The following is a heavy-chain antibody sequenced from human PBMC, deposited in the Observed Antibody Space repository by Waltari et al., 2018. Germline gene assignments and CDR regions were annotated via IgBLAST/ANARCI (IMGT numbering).Heavy chain of an antibody. V-gene: IGHV4-39*07. CDR2: IYYSGST. Sequence: QLQLQESGPGLVKPSETLSLTCTVSGGSISSSSYYWGWIRQPPGKGLEWIGSIYYSGSTYYNPSLKSRVTISVDTSKNQFSLKLSSVTAADTAVYYCARDRFRGSYGWHDYWGQGTLVTVSP. J-gene: IGHJ4*02. CDR1: GGSISSSSYY. D-gene: IGHD1-26*01. CDR3: ARDRFRGSYGWHDY.